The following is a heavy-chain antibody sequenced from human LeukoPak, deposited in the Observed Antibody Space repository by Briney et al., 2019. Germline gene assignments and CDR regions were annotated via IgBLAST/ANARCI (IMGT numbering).Heavy chain of an antibody. CDR2: ISSSGSTI. V-gene: IGHV3-11*01. CDR1: GFTFSDYY. D-gene: IGHD6-13*01. Sequence: GGSLRLSCAASGFTFSDYYMSWIRQAPGKGLEWVSYISSSGSTIYYADSVKGRFTTSRDNARNSLYLQMNSLRAEDTAVYYCAKAQQLVYYFDYWGQGTLVTVSS. CDR3: AKAQQLVYYFDY. J-gene: IGHJ4*02.